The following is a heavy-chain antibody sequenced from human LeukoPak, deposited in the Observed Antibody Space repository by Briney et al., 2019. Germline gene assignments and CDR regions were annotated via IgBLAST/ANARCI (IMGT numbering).Heavy chain of an antibody. CDR3: ARVKAVIAVAGPPFDY. Sequence: GRSLRLSCAASGFTFSSYAMHWVRQAPGKGLEWVAVISYDGSNKYYADSVKGRFTMSRDNSKNTLYLQMNSLRAEDTAVYYCARVKAVIAVAGPPFDYWGQGTLVTVSS. J-gene: IGHJ4*02. CDR2: ISYDGSNK. CDR1: GFTFSSYA. D-gene: IGHD6-19*01. V-gene: IGHV3-30-3*01.